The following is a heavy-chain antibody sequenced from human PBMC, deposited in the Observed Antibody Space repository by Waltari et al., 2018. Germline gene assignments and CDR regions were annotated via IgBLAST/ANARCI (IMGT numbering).Heavy chain of an antibody. J-gene: IGHJ4*02. CDR2: IHGSGKT. CDR1: GDPVSNHHW. Sequence: QLHLQESGPGLVKPSGPLSVTCTVSGDPVSNHHWWSWVRQSPVKGLEWIGQIHGSGKTNYNPSFASRVSVSLDTSTDQFSLKMTSATAADTAIYFCARDRGRGIYLDSWGQGTLVTVSP. CDR3: ARDRGRGIYLDS. V-gene: IGHV4-4*02.